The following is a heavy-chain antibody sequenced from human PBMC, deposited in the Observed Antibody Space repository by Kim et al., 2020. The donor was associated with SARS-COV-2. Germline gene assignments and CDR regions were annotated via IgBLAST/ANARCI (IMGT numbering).Heavy chain of an antibody. J-gene: IGHJ4*02. CDR1: GGSISSSYYY. V-gene: IGHV4-39*01. D-gene: IGHD2-2*03. CDR2: IIYSGNT. CDR3: ARHGYCTSAACYWRRGEPLDY. Sequence: SETLSLTCTVSGGSISSSYYYWGWIRRPPGKGLEWIGSIIYSGNTYYNPSLKSRVTMSVDTSKNQFSLRLSSVTAADTAVYYCARHGYCTSAACYWRRGEPLDYWGQGTLVTVSS.